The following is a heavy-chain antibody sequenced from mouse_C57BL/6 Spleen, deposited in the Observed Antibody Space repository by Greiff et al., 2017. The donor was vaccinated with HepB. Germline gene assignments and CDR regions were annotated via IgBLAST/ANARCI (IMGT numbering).Heavy chain of an antibody. CDR2: INPSTGGT. Sequence: EVQLQQSGPELVKPGASVKISCKASGYSFTGYYMNWVKQSPEKSLEWIGEINPSTGGTTYNQKFKAKATLTVDKSSSTAYMQLKSLTSEDSAVYFCARKDPRGYFDVWGTGTTVTVSS. V-gene: IGHV1-42*01. J-gene: IGHJ1*03. CDR3: ARKDPRGYFDV. CDR1: GYSFTGYY.